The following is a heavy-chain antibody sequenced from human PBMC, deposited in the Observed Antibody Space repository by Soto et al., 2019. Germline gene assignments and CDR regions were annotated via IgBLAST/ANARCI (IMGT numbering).Heavy chain of an antibody. D-gene: IGHD3-22*01. Sequence: SETLSLTCTVSGGSISSGGYYWSWIRQHPGKGLEWIGYIYYSGSTYYNPSLKSRVTISVDTSKNQFSLKLSSVTAADTAVYYCARDHRYYYDSSGYYDSWFDPWGQGTLVTVS. CDR3: ARDHRYYYDSSGYYDSWFDP. V-gene: IGHV4-31*03. J-gene: IGHJ5*02. CDR1: GGSISSGGYY. CDR2: IYYSGST.